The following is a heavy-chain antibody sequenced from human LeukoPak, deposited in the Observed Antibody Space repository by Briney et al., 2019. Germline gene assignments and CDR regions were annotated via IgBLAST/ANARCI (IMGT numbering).Heavy chain of an antibody. D-gene: IGHD6-19*01. CDR3: ARDRSLVTAVSGSMNY. CDR2: IDPSGGST. Sequence: ASVKVSCKASGYTFTSYYMHWVRRAPGQGLEWMGIIDPSGGSTSYAQKFQGRVTMTRDTSTSTVYMELSSLRSEGTAVYYCARDRSLVTAVSGSMNYWGQGTLVTVSS. V-gene: IGHV1-46*01. CDR1: GYTFTSYY. J-gene: IGHJ4*02.